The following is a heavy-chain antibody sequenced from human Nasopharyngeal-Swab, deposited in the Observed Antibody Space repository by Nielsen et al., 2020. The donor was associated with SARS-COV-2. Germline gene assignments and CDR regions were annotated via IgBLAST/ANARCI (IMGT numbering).Heavy chain of an antibody. D-gene: IGHD5-18*01. CDR2: FDPEDGET. CDR3: TTVAESYGRFDY. J-gene: IGHJ4*02. CDR1: GYTLTELS. Sequence: ASVKVSCKVSGYTLTELSMHWVRQAPGKGLEWVGGFDPEDGETIYAQKFQGRVTMTEDTSTDTAYMELSSLTSEDTAVYYCTTVAESYGRFDYWGQGTLVTVSS. V-gene: IGHV1-24*01.